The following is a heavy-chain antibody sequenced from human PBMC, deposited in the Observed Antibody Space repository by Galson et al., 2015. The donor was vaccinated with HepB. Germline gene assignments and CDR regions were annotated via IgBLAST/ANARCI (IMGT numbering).Heavy chain of an antibody. J-gene: IGHJ4*02. V-gene: IGHV3-66*01. CDR2: VYSGGNT. D-gene: IGHD5-24*01. CDR1: GFTVSSNY. Sequence: SLRLAGAASGFTVSSNYVSWVRQAPGQGLDWVSVVYSGGNTYYADSVKGRFTISRDNSKNSLYLQMHSLRDEDTAVYYCARVERATRAFDYWGQGTLVTVSS. CDR3: ARVERATRAFDY.